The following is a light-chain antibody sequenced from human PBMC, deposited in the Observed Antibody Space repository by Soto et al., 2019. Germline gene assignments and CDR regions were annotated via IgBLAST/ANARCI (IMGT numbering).Light chain of an antibody. J-gene: IGKJ1*01. CDR2: DAS. CDR1: QSISSW. CDR3: QQYNSYSRT. Sequence: DIQMTQSPSTLSASVGDRVTITCRASQSISSWLAWYQQKPGKAPKLLIYDASSLESGVSSRFGGSGSGTEFTLTISSLQPDDFATYYCQQYNSYSRTFGQGTKVEIK. V-gene: IGKV1-5*01.